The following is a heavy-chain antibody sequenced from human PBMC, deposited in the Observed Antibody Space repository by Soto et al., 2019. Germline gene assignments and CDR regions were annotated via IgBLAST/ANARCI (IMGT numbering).Heavy chain of an antibody. CDR2: ISNNGGST. J-gene: IGHJ4*02. V-gene: IGHV3-64D*06. CDR1: GFTFSSYA. Sequence: WGSLSLSCAASGFTFSSYAMHWVRQAPGKGLQYVSSISNNGGSTYYADSVKGRFTISRDNSKNTLYLQMSSLRVEDTAVYYCVKDRYIDYWGQGTLVTVSS. CDR3: VKDRYIDY.